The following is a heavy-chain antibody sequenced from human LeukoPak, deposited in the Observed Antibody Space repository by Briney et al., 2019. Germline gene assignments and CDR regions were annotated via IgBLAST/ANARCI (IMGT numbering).Heavy chain of an antibody. CDR1: GGSISSYY. CDR3: ARGMRADYYGSGSYYSAFDI. V-gene: IGHV4-59*01. CDR2: IYYSGST. Sequence: SETLSLTCTVSGGSISSYYWSWIRQPPGKGLEWIGYIYYSGSTNYNPSLKSRVTISVDTSKNQFSLKLSSVTAADTAVYYCARGMRADYYGSGSYYSAFDIWGQGTMVSVSS. D-gene: IGHD3-10*01. J-gene: IGHJ3*02.